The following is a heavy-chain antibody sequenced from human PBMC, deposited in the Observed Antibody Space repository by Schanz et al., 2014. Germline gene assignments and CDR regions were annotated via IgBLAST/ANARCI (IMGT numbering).Heavy chain of an antibody. V-gene: IGHV3-23*03. J-gene: IGHJ5*02. D-gene: IGHD3-10*01. CDR1: GFSFGTYA. CDR3: ARPALWFGDNCFDP. Sequence: EVHLLESGGGLVQPGGSLRLSCAASGFSFGTYAMICVRQAPGRGLEWVSIIFTDGRTYYADSVKGRFTISRDNAKNTLYLQMNSLRAEDTAVYYCARPALWFGDNCFDPWGQGTLVTGAS. CDR2: IIFTDGRT.